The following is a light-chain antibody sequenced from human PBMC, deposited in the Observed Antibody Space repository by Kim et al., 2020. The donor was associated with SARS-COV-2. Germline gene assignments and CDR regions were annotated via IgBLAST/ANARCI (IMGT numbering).Light chain of an antibody. J-gene: IGLJ3*02. CDR3: GTWDGSLSAGV. V-gene: IGLV1-51*01. Sequence: GQMVTISCSGNPSNIGNNYVSWYRQVPGRAPKAVIYDNNKRPSGIPDRFSGSKSGTSATLGITGLQTGDEAEYYCGTWDGSLSAGVFGGGTQLTVL. CDR2: DNN. CDR1: PSNIGNNY.